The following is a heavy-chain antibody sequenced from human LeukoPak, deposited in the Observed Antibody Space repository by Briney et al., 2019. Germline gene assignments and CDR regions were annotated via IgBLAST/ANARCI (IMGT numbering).Heavy chain of an antibody. CDR3: ARGVIAAAGTGLYYFDY. CDR2: ISYDGSNK. D-gene: IGHD6-13*01. CDR1: GFTFSSYA. Sequence: HPGGSLRLSCAASGFTFSSYAMHWVRQAPGKGLEWVAVISYDGSNKYYADSVKGRFTISRDNSKNTLYLQMNSLRAEDTAVYYCARGVIAAAGTGLYYFDYWGQGTLVTVSS. J-gene: IGHJ4*02. V-gene: IGHV3-30*04.